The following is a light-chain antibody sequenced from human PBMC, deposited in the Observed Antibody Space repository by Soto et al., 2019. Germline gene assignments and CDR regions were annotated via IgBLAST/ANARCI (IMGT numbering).Light chain of an antibody. Sequence: QPVLTQSPSASASLGASVKLTCTLSSGHSSYAIAWHQQQPEKGPRYLMKLNNDGSHTKGDGIPDRFSGSSSGAERYLTISSLQFEDEADYYCQTWGTGIPYVFGTGTKVTVL. CDR1: SGHSSYA. J-gene: IGLJ1*01. CDR3: QTWGTGIPYV. CDR2: LNNDGSH. V-gene: IGLV4-69*01.